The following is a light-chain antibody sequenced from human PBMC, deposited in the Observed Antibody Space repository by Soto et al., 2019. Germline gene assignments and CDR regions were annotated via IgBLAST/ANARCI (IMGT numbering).Light chain of an antibody. Sequence: DIQMTQSPSAMSASVGDTVTITCRASQGISNYLAWFQQKPGKVPKRLIYGASSVPSGVPPRFRGSASGTEFNLTISSLQHEYFATYYCLQHYTFPLTFGGGTKVEI. CDR1: QGISNY. CDR2: GAS. J-gene: IGKJ4*01. CDR3: LQHYTFPLT. V-gene: IGKV1-17*03.